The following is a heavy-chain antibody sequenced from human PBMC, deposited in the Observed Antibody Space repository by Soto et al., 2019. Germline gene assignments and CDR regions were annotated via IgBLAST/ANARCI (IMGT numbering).Heavy chain of an antibody. Sequence: GESHKISSKGSGCSFISYWIGWVRQMTGKGLEWMGIIYPGDSDTRYSPSFQGQVTISADKSISTAYLQWSSLKASDTAMYYCARSGYSSSWYIAPRAFDIWGQGTMVTVSS. V-gene: IGHV5-51*01. J-gene: IGHJ3*02. D-gene: IGHD6-13*01. CDR2: IYPGDSDT. CDR3: ARSGYSSSWYIAPRAFDI. CDR1: GCSFISYW.